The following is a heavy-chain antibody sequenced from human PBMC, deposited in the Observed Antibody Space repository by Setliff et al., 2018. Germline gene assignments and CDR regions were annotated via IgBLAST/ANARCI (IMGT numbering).Heavy chain of an antibody. Sequence: SETLSLTCTVSGGSISSSSYYWGWIRQPPGKGLEWIGYIYYSGSTNYNPSLKSRVTISADTSKNQFSLKLSSVTAADTALYYCTVYNTGSSKDHYWGQGTPVTVSS. CDR1: GGSISSSSYY. CDR3: TVYNTGSSKDHY. J-gene: IGHJ4*02. D-gene: IGHD2-8*02. V-gene: IGHV4-61*05. CDR2: IYYSGST.